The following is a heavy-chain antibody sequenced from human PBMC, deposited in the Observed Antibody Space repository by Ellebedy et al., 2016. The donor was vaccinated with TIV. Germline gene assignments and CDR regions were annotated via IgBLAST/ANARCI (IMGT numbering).Heavy chain of an antibody. D-gene: IGHD1-26*01. CDR2: INQDGGDK. V-gene: IGHV3-7*04. CDR3: ARAGYSISWWGHGLDV. Sequence: GESLKISCAASGFSFRSYWMSWVRQAPGKGLEWVANINQDGGDKHYVESVRGRFTISRDNAKNSLYLQMNSLRAEDTAVYYCARAGYSISWWGHGLDVWGRGTTVTVSS. J-gene: IGHJ6*02. CDR1: GFSFRSYW.